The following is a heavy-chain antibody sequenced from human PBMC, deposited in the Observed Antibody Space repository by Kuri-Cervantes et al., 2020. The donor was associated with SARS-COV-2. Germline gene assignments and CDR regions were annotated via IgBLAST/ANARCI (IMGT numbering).Heavy chain of an antibody. J-gene: IGHJ4*02. D-gene: IGHD2-21*02. CDR1: GGSISSSSYY. CDR2: INHSGST. Sequence: GSLRLSCTVSGGSISSSSYYWGWIRQPPGKGLEWIGEINHSGSTNYNPSLKSRVTISLDTSKDHFSLKLHSVTAADTAVYYCASVVTAIDYWGQGTLVTVSS. CDR3: ASVVTAIDY. V-gene: IGHV4-39*02.